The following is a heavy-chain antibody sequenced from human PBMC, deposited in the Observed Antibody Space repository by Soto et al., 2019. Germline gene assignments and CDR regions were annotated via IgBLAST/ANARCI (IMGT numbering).Heavy chain of an antibody. J-gene: IGHJ3*02. CDR3: ATATENYYDSSGYYGDAFDI. CDR1: GGTFSSYA. V-gene: IGHV1-69*01. D-gene: IGHD3-22*01. Sequence: QVQLVQSGAEVKKPGSSVKVSCKASGGTFSSYAISWVRQAPGQGLEWMGGIIPIFGTVNYAQKFQGRVTITADDSTSTAYMELSSLRSEDTAVYYCATATENYYDSSGYYGDAFDIWGQGTMVTVSS. CDR2: IIPIFGTV.